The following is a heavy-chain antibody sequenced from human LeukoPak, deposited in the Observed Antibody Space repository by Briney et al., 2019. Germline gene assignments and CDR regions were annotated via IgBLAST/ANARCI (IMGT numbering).Heavy chain of an antibody. CDR2: INPNSGGT. CDR3: ARDASPVTPNWFDP. V-gene: IGHV1-2*02. CDR1: GYTFTGYY. Sequence: GASVKVSCKASGYTFTGYYMHWVRQAPGQGLEWMGWINPNSGGTNYAQKFQGRVTMTRDTSISTSYMELSRLRSDDTAVYYCARDASPVTPNWFDPWGQGNLVTVSS. D-gene: IGHD4-17*01. J-gene: IGHJ5*02.